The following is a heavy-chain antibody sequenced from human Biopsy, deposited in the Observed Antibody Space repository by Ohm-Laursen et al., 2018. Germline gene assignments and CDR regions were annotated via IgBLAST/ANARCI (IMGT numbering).Heavy chain of an antibody. V-gene: IGHV3-30*18. CDR3: AKDRFPYTSGYSSVLEY. D-gene: IGHD3-22*01. Sequence: SLRLSCTASGFTFRRNGMHWVRQAPGKGLEWVSLISNDGDIKYSADSMEGRFTISRDNSRNTLFLQMNSLKAEDTAVYYCAKDRFPYTSGYSSVLEYWGQGTLVTVSS. CDR1: GFTFRRNG. CDR2: ISNDGDIK. J-gene: IGHJ4*02.